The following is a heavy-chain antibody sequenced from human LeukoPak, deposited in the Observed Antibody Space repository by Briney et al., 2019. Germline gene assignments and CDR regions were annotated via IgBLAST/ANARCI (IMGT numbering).Heavy chain of an antibody. J-gene: IGHJ4*02. CDR1: GFNLSMYW. CDR2: VNSDGSAT. Sequence: PGGSLRLSCAASGFNLSMYWIHWVRQVPGKGLEWLSRVNSDGSATIYADSVKGRFTISRDNAKNSLYLQMNSLRAEDTAVYYCARDMGDFWSGYYTGIAYWGQGTLVTVSS. D-gene: IGHD3-3*01. CDR3: ARDMGDFWSGYYTGIAY. V-gene: IGHV3-74*01.